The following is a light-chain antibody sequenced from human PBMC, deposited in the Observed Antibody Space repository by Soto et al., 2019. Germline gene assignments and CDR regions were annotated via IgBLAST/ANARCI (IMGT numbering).Light chain of an antibody. CDR1: QSVGTN. Sequence: EIVMTQSPAALSLSPGERATLSCRASQSVGTNLAWYQQKPGQAPRPLIYGASARATDDPARFSGSGSGTDFTLTLSSLQSEDFAVYYCQQYSDWAPITFGGGTKVEIK. V-gene: IGKV3-15*01. CDR2: GAS. CDR3: QQYSDWAPIT. J-gene: IGKJ4*01.